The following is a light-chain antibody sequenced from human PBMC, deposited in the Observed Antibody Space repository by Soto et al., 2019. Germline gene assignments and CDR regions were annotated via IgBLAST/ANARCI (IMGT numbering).Light chain of an antibody. J-gene: IGKJ1*01. CDR1: QSISNW. Sequence: DIQMPQSPSTLSSSVGDSVTISCRASQSISNWLAWYQQKPGKAPKLLMSDASSLERGVPSRFRGSGSGTEFTLTISSLQPDDFETYYCQQYDTYSRTFGQGTKVDIK. CDR3: QQYDTYSRT. CDR2: DAS. V-gene: IGKV1-5*01.